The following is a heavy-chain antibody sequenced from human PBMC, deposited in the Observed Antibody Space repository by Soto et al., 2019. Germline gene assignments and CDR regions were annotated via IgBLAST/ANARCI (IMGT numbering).Heavy chain of an antibody. CDR3: ARMMGLAAAGTFVQSNDY. D-gene: IGHD6-13*01. V-gene: IGHV3-33*01. CDR2: IWYDGSNK. Sequence: QVQLVESGGGVVQPGRSLRLSCAASGFTFSSYGMHWVRQAPGKGLEWVAVIWYDGSNKYYADSVKGRFTISRDNSKNTLYLQMNSQRDEDTAVYYCARMMGLAAAGTFVQSNDYWGQGTLVTVSS. CDR1: GFTFSSYG. J-gene: IGHJ4*02.